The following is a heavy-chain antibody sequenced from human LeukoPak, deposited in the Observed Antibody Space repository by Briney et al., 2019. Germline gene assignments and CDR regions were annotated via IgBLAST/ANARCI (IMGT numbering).Heavy chain of an antibody. D-gene: IGHD3-3*01. CDR2: INPNSDGT. CDR3: ARKSSKTFFD. V-gene: IGHV1-2*02. J-gene: IGHJ4*02. Sequence: GASVKVSCKASGYHFPDYYIHWLRQAPGQGLQWMGRINPNSDGTDYAQKFQGRVTMTRDTSITTVYMELSSLRSDDTAFFYCARKSSKTFFDWGQGTLVTVSS. CDR1: GYHFPDYY.